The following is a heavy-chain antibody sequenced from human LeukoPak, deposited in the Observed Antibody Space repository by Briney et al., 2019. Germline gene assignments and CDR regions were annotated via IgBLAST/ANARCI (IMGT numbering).Heavy chain of an antibody. CDR3: AREGLAVAEVSDYYYYGMDV. CDR2: ISAYNGNT. V-gene: IGHV1-18*01. CDR1: GYTFTSYG. J-gene: IGHJ6*02. Sequence: ASVTVSCKASGYTFTSYGISWVRQAPGQGLEWMGWISAYNGNTNYAQKLQGRVTMTTDTSTSTAYMELRSLRSDDTAVYYCAREGLAVAEVSDYYYYGMDVWGQGTTVTVSS. D-gene: IGHD6-19*01.